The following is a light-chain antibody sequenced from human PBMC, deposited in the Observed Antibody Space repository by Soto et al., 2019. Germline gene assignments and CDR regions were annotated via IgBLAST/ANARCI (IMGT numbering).Light chain of an antibody. CDR3: YCFTNNSLRWV. Sequence: QSVLTQPASVSGSPGQTITISCTGTKNNIGDYNYVYWYQQHPDKAPKLIIYEVSNRTSGISGRFSGSNSGNTASLSISGLQAEDEADYYCYCFTNNSLRWVFGGGTKVTVL. V-gene: IGLV2-14*01. CDR1: KNNIGDYNY. CDR2: EVS. J-gene: IGLJ3*02.